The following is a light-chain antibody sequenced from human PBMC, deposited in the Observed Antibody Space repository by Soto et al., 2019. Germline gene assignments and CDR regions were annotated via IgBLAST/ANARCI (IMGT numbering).Light chain of an antibody. J-gene: IGLJ1*01. V-gene: IGLV2-14*03. CDR2: DVS. Sequence: QSALTQPASVSVSPGQSITISCAGTSSDVGGYNYVSWYQQHPGKAPKLMIYDVSNRPSGVSNRFSASKSGNTASLTISGLQTEDEADYYCSSYTSSSTRVFGTGTKVTVL. CDR1: SSDVGGYNY. CDR3: SSYTSSSTRV.